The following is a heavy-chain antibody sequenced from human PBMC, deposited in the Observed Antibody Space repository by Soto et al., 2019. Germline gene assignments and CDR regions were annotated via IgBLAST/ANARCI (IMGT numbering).Heavy chain of an antibody. Sequence: ASVKVSCKASGYTFTSYDINWVRQATGQGLEWMGWMNPNSGNTGYAQKFQGRVTMTRNTSTSTAYMELSSLRSEDTAVYYCARGGDSSGYYSYWGQGTLVTVSS. CDR3: ARGGDSSGYYSY. CDR2: MNPNSGNT. J-gene: IGHJ4*02. V-gene: IGHV1-8*01. D-gene: IGHD3-22*01. CDR1: GYTFTSYD.